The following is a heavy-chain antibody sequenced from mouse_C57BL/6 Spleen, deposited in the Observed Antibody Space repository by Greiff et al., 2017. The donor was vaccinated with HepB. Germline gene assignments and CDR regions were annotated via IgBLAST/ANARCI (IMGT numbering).Heavy chain of an antibody. CDR3: AGWGGLRSYWYFDV. CDR2: IYPSDSET. Sequence: VQLQQPGAELVRPGSSVKLSCKASGYTFTSYWMDWVKQRPGQGLEWIGNIYPSDSETHYNQKFKDKATLTVDKSSSTAYMQLSSLTSEDSAVYYCAGWGGLRSYWYFDVWGTGTTVTVSS. J-gene: IGHJ1*03. CDR1: GYTFTSYW. V-gene: IGHV1-61*01. D-gene: IGHD2-4*01.